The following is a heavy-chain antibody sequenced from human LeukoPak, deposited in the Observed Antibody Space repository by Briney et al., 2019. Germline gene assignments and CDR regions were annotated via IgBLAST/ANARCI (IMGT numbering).Heavy chain of an antibody. CDR1: GFTFSSYA. D-gene: IGHD6-19*01. J-gene: IGHJ4*02. Sequence: PGGSLRLSCAASGFTFSSYAMSWVRQAPGKGLEWVSAISGSGGSTYYADSVKGRFTISRDNSKNTLYLQMNSLRAEDTAVHYCAKGLIAVAGTYYFHYWGQGTLVTVSS. CDR3: AKGLIAVAGTYYFHY. V-gene: IGHV3-23*01. CDR2: ISGSGGST.